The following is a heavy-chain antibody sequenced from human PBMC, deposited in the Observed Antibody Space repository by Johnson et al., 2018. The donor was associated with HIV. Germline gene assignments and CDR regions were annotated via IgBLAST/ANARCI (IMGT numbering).Heavy chain of an antibody. CDR2: IYSGGST. CDR3: ARSPEGDAFDI. Sequence: VQLVESGGGLVQPGGSLRLSCAASGFTVSSNYMSWVRQAPGKGLEWVSVIYSGGSTYYADSVKGRFTISRDNSKNTLYLQMNSLRAEDTAVYYCARSPEGDAFDIWGLGTMVTVSS. V-gene: IGHV3-66*02. CDR1: GFTVSSNY. J-gene: IGHJ3*02.